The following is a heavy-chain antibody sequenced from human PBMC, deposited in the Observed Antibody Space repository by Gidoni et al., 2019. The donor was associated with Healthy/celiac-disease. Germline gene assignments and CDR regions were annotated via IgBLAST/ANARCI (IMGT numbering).Heavy chain of an antibody. CDR1: GFTFSSYG. CDR3: AKGEDIVLMVYAQGGFDY. CDR2: ISYDGSNK. V-gene: IGHV3-30*18. J-gene: IGHJ4*02. Sequence: QVQLVESGGGVVQPGRSLRLSCAASGFTFSSYGMHWVRQAPGKGLEWVAVISYDGSNKYYADPVKGRFTISRDNSKNTLYLQMNSLRAEDTAVYYCAKGEDIVLMVYAQGGFDYWGQGTLVTVSS. D-gene: IGHD2-8*01.